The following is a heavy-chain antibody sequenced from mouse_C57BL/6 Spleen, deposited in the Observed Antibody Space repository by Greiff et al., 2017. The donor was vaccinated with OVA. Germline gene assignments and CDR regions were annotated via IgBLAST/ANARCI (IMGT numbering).Heavy chain of an antibody. Sequence: VQLQQSGAELVKPGASVKISCKASGYAFSSYWMNWVKQRPGKGLEWIGQIYPGDGDTNYNGKFKGKATLTADKSSSTAYMQLSSLTSEDSAVYFCARYYYGSSHWFAYWGQGTLVTVSA. CDR2: IYPGDGDT. CDR3: ARYYYGSSHWFAY. J-gene: IGHJ3*01. D-gene: IGHD1-1*01. CDR1: GYAFSSYW. V-gene: IGHV1-80*01.